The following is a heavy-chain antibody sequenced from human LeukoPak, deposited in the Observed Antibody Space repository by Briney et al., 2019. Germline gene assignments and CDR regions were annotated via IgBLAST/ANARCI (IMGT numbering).Heavy chain of an antibody. Sequence: GGSLRLSCAASGFTFSNYWMSWVRQAPGKGLEWVANIQQDGSEKYYVDFVKGRFTISRDNAKNSLYLQMNSLRAEDTAVYYCARDLHIVVVPTTPGFWGQGTLVTVSS. CDR3: ARDLHIVVVPTTPGF. J-gene: IGHJ4*02. V-gene: IGHV3-7*03. CDR2: IQQDGSEK. D-gene: IGHD2-2*01. CDR1: GFTFSNYW.